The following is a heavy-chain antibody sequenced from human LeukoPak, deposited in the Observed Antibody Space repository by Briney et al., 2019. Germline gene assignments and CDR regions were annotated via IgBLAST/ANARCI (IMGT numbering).Heavy chain of an antibody. CDR3: ARTIRGY. J-gene: IGHJ4*02. Sequence: GGSLRLSCAASGFTFRNYLMGWVRQAPGKGLEWVANIKEDGSEKYYVDSVKGRFTISRDNAKNSLYLQMNSLRAEDTAVYYCARTIRGYWGQGTLVTVSS. D-gene: IGHD3-10*01. CDR1: GFTFRNYL. CDR2: IKEDGSEK. V-gene: IGHV3-7*01.